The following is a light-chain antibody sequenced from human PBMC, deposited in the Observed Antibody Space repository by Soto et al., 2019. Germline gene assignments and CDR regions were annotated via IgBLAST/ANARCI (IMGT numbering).Light chain of an antibody. Sequence: QSVLTQPPSVSGAPGQRVTISCTGSSSNIGAGYDVHWYQQLPGTAPKLLIYGNSNRPSGVPDRFSGSKSGTSASLSITGLQAEDEADYYCQSYDSSPRWVFGTGTKLTVL. CDR1: SSNIGAGYD. CDR3: QSYDSSPRWV. CDR2: GNS. V-gene: IGLV1-40*01. J-gene: IGLJ1*01.